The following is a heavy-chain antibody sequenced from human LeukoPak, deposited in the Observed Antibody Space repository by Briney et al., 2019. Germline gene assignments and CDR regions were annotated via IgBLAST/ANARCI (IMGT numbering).Heavy chain of an antibody. CDR1: GGSISSGDYY. J-gene: IGHJ4*02. V-gene: IGHV4-30-4*08. Sequence: SETLSLTCTVSGGSISSGDYYWSWIRQPPGKGLEWIGYIYYSGSTYYNPSLKSRATISLYTSKNQCSLKLSSVTAADTAVYYCARSYYDYVWGSYRYVSPHFDYWGQGTLVTVSS. CDR3: ARSYYDYVWGSYRYVSPHFDY. D-gene: IGHD3-16*02. CDR2: IYYSGST.